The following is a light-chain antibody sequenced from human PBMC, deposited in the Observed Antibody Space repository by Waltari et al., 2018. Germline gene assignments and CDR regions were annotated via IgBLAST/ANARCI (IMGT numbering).Light chain of an antibody. J-gene: IGLJ7*01. Sequence: QSVLTQPPSVSAAPGQRVTISCSGGHSNIGNNYVSWYRQFPGTAPKLLLYEDGERPSGVPGRFSGSKSGTSATLDITGLQAGDEADYYCGTWDSSLSGAVFGGGTHLTVL. V-gene: IGLV1-51*02. CDR1: HSNIGNNY. CDR2: EDG. CDR3: GTWDSSLSGAV.